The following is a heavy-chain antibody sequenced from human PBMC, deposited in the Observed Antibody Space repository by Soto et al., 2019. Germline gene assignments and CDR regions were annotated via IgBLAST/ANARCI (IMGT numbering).Heavy chain of an antibody. D-gene: IGHD2-21*01. CDR3: ARDLSPPGEFFYDAFDV. Sequence: EVQLVESGRGLVQPGESLRLSCAASGFTFSAFWMTWLRQAPGKGLESVANIKRDGTVTHYGDSVEGRCTLSRDNAQNSLFLQLNSLRPEDTAMYYCARDLSPPGEFFYDAFDVWGQGNFVTVSS. CDR2: IKRDGTVT. CDR1: GFTFSAFW. J-gene: IGHJ3*01. V-gene: IGHV3-7*04.